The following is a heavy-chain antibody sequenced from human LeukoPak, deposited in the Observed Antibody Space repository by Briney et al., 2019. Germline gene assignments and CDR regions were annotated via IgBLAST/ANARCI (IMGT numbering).Heavy chain of an antibody. CDR1: GFTFSSYA. J-gene: IGHJ4*02. Sequence: GGSLRLSCAASGFTFSSYAMHWVRQAPGKGLGWVAVISYDGSNKYYADSVKGRFTISRDNSKNTLYLQMNSLRAEDAAVYYCARADYDILTGYQQVLDYWGQGTLVTVSS. CDR3: ARADYDILTGYQQVLDY. CDR2: ISYDGSNK. D-gene: IGHD3-9*01. V-gene: IGHV3-30*04.